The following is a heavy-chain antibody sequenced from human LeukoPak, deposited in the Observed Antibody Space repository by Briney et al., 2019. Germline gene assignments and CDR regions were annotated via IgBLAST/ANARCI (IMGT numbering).Heavy chain of an antibody. CDR3: AKGAYDYIEIGYFDS. CDR2: IIDSGATT. J-gene: IGHJ4*02. Sequence: PGGSLRLSCAASGFTFNKYAIIWVRQAPGKGLEWVSTIIDSGATTYYADSVKGRFTISRDNSKNTVFLQMNSLRAEDTATYYCAKGAYDYIEIGYFDSWGQGTRVTVSS. D-gene: IGHD5-12*01. V-gene: IGHV3-23*01. CDR1: GFTFNKYA.